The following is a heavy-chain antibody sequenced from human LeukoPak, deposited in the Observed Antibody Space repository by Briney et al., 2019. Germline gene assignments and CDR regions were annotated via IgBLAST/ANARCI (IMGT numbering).Heavy chain of an antibody. Sequence: SVKVSCKASGGTFSSYAISWVRQAPRQGLEWMGRIIPIFGTANYAQKFQGRVTITTDGSTSTAYMELSSLRSEDTAVYYCARPTHGDSHLYYWGQGTLVTVSS. CDR1: GGTFSSYA. V-gene: IGHV1-69*05. CDR3: ARPTHGDSHLYY. J-gene: IGHJ4*02. CDR2: IIPIFGTA. D-gene: IGHD4-17*01.